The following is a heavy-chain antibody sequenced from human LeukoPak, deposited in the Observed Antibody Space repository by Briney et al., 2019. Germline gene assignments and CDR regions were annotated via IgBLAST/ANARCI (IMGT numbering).Heavy chain of an antibody. CDR2: ISAYNGHT. V-gene: IGHV1-18*01. CDR1: GYTFASYG. CDR3: ARRWELLGLDP. J-gene: IGHJ5*02. D-gene: IGHD1-26*01. Sequence: ASVKVSCKASGYTFASYGITWVRQAPGQGLEWMGWISAYNGHTNYAQKLQGRVTMTTDTSTSTAYMELRSPRSDDTAVYYCARRWELLGLDPWGQGTLVTVSS.